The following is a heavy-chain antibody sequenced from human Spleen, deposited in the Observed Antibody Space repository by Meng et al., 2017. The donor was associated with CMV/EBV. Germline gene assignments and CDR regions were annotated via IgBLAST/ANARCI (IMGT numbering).Heavy chain of an antibody. J-gene: IGHJ6*02. Sequence: SETLSLTCTVSGGSISSSSYYWGWIRQPPGKGLEWIGSIYYSGSTYYIPSLKSRVTISVDTSKNQFSLKLSSVTAADTAVYYCARLPDSSGYYVYYYYGMDVWGQGTTVTVSS. CDR3: ARLPDSSGYYVYYYYGMDV. CDR1: GGSISSSSYY. V-gene: IGHV4-39*01. CDR2: IYYSGST. D-gene: IGHD3-22*01.